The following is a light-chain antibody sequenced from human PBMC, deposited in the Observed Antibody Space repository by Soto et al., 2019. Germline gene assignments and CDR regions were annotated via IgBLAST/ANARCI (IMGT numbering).Light chain of an antibody. CDR2: AAS. CDR1: QGIRNY. CDR3: QKYDNAPWT. V-gene: IGKV1-27*01. J-gene: IGKJ1*01. Sequence: DIQMTQSPSSLSASVGDRVTITCRASQGIRNYLAWYQQKPGKGPKVLIYAASNLQSGITSRFSGSGSGTDFTLTISSVQPEDVATYYCQKYDNAPWTFGQGTKVEIK.